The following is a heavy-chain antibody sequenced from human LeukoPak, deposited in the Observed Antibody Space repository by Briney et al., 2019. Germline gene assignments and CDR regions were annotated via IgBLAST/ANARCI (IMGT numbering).Heavy chain of an antibody. D-gene: IGHD7-27*01. J-gene: IGHJ4*02. CDR3: ARDNWGSVDY. Sequence: GGSLRLSCAASGFAFSGYYMSWIRQAPGKGLEWISYISSSGSTIYYADSVKDRFTISRDNAKNSLYLQMNSLRAEDMAVYYCARDNWGSVDYWGQGTLVTVSS. V-gene: IGHV3-11*01. CDR2: ISSSGSTI. CDR1: GFAFSGYY.